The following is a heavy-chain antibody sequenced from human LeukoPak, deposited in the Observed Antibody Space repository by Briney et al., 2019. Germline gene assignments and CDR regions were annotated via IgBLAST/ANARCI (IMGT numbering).Heavy chain of an antibody. J-gene: IGHJ4*02. CDR2: ITGSGGDT. V-gene: IGHV3-23*01. Sequence: PGGSLRLSCEASGFTFSSYAMSWVRQAPGTGLEWVSSITGSGGDTYYADSVKGRFTISRDNSKNTLYLQMNSLRAEDTAVYYCATYTVTPSHFDYWGQGTLVTVSS. CDR3: ATYTVTPSHFDY. D-gene: IGHD4-17*01. CDR1: GFTFSSYA.